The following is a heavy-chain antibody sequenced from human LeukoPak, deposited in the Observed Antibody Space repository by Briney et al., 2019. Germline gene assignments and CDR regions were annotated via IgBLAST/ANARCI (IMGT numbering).Heavy chain of an antibody. V-gene: IGHV3-74*01. CDR2: INTYGSSS. CDR3: AKGHSIGYGVDV. J-gene: IGHJ6*02. CDR1: GFTFSSYS. D-gene: IGHD4-11*01. Sequence: PGGSLRLSCAASGFTFSSYSMNWVRQAPGKGLVWVSRINTYGSSSNYADSVKGRFTISRDNAMNTLYLQMNSLRAEDTAVYYCAKGHSIGYGVDVWGLGTTVIVSS.